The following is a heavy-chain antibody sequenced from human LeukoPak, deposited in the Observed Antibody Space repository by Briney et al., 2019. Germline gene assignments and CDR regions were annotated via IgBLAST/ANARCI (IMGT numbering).Heavy chain of an antibody. Sequence: SETLSLTCIVSGGSINSYYWSWVRQPPGKGLEWIGYSYYSGSTNYNPSLKSRVTISVDTSKNQFSLKLSSVTAADTAVYYCARAASGWYYFDYWGQGTLVTVSS. CDR3: ARAASGWYYFDY. CDR2: SYYSGST. V-gene: IGHV4-59*01. D-gene: IGHD6-19*01. CDR1: GGSINSYY. J-gene: IGHJ4*02.